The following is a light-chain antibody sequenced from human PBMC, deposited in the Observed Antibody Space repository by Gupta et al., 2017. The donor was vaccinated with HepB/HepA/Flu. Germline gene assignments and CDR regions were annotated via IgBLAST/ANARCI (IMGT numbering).Light chain of an antibody. CDR3: SSYTSSSTVV. CDR2: DVS. Sequence: QPALTQPASVSGSPGQSITICCTGTSSDVGGYNYVSWYQQQPGKAPKLMIYDVSNRPSGVSNRFAGYKSGNTASLTISGLQAEDEADYYCSSYTSSSTVVFGGGTKLTVL. J-gene: IGLJ2*01. V-gene: IGLV2-14*03. CDR1: SSDVGGYNY.